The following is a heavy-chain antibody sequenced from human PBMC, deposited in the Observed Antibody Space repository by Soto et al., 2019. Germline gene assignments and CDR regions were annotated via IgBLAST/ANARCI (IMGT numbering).Heavy chain of an antibody. CDR2: INPSGGST. Sequence: ASVKVYCKASGYTFTSYYMHLVRQAPRQGLEWMGIINPSGGSTSYAQKFQGRVTMTRDTSTSTVYMELSSLRSEDTAVYYCARDNTIFGVADYYYYGMDVWGQGTTVTVSS. D-gene: IGHD3-3*01. V-gene: IGHV1-46*01. J-gene: IGHJ6*02. CDR1: GYTFTSYY. CDR3: ARDNTIFGVADYYYYGMDV.